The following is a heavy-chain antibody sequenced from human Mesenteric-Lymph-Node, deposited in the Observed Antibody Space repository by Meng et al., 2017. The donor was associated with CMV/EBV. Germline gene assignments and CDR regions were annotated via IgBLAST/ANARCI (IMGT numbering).Heavy chain of an antibody. CDR3: AGLRPTYYYGSGNYRGRDF. V-gene: IGHV4-34*01. Sequence: SSYYWTWIRQPPGKGLQWIGEINHSGSTNYNPSLKSRVTISVDTSKNQFSLKLSSVTAADTAVYYCAGLRPTYYYGSGNYRGRDFWGQGTLVTVSS. J-gene: IGHJ4*02. CDR1: SSYY. D-gene: IGHD3-10*01. CDR2: INHSGST.